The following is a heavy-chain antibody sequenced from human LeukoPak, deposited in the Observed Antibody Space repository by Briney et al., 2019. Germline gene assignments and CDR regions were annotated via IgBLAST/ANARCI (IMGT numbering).Heavy chain of an antibody. D-gene: IGHD4-17*01. V-gene: IGHV1-2*02. J-gene: IGHJ3*02. CDR1: GGTFSSYA. CDR2: INPNSGGT. CDR3: ARVYGDYSDAFDI. Sequence: ASVKVSCKASGGTFSSYAISWVRQAPGQGLEWMGWINPNSGGTNYAQKFQGRVTMTRDTSISTADMELSRLRSDDTAVYYCARVYGDYSDAFDIWGQGTMVTVSS.